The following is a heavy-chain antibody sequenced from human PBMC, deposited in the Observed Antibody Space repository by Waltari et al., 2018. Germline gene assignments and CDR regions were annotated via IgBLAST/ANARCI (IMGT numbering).Heavy chain of an antibody. Sequence: QVQLQESGPGLGKPSETLSLTCAVSGYPISSGYYWGWIRQPPGKGLEWIGSIYHSGSPFYNPSLKSRVTISVETSRNRFSLRLRSVTVADTALYYCARGGFDSNRYFDLWGRGTLVTVSS. CDR2: IYHSGSP. CDR1: GYPISSGYY. J-gene: IGHJ2*01. D-gene: IGHD3-22*01. V-gene: IGHV4-38-2*01. CDR3: ARGGFDSNRYFDL.